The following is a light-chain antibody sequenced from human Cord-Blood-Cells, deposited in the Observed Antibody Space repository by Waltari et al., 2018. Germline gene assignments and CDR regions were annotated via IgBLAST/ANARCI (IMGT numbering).Light chain of an antibody. J-gene: IGLJ1*01. CDR1: SSDVGGYNY. Sequence: QSALTQPASVSGSPGQSITISCTGTSSDVGGYNYVSWYQQHPGKAPKLMIYEFSNRPSGVSNRFSCSKSGNTASLTISGLQAEDEADYYCSSYTSSSTLYVFGTGTKVTVL. CDR2: EFS. V-gene: IGLV2-14*01. CDR3: SSYTSSSTLYV.